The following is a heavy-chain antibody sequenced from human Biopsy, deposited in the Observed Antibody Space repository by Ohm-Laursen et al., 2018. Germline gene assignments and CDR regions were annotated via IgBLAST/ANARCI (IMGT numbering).Heavy chain of an antibody. Sequence: GTLSLTCTVSGGSISDSTYHWGWIRQSTGKGLERIGNIYYSGNTDYTPSLKSRVTISVDTSNNQFSLKRRFLTAADTAVYYCARVGRAAPFDSWGQGTLVTVSS. CDR3: ARVGRAAPFDS. V-gene: IGHV4-39*01. CDR1: GGSISDSTYH. J-gene: IGHJ4*02. CDR2: IYYSGNT. D-gene: IGHD6-13*01.